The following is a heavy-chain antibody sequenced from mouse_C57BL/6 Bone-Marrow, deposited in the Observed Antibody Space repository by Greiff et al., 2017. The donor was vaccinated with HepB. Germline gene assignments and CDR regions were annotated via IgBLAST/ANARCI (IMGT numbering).Heavy chain of an antibody. CDR2: INPNNGGT. Sequence: VQLQQSGPELMKPGASVKISCKASGYTFTDYYMNWVKQSHGKSLEWIGDINPNNGGTSYNQKFKGKATLTVDKSSSTAYMELRSLTSADAAVYYCARRGLLRSWFAYWGQGTLVTVSA. J-gene: IGHJ3*01. V-gene: IGHV1-26*01. D-gene: IGHD1-1*01. CDR1: GYTFTDYY. CDR3: ARRGLLRSWFAY.